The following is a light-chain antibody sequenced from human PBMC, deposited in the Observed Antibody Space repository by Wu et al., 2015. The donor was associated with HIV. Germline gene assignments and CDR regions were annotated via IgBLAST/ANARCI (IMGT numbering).Light chain of an antibody. Sequence: EIVLTQSPATLSLSPGERATLSCRASLSIGSNLAWYQQTPGQAPRLVVYGASNRATGIPARFSGSGSGTDFTLTISSLQSEDSAVYFCQQYANWPPLFSFGQGTKVEIK. CDR1: LSIGSN. CDR3: QQYANWPPLFS. J-gene: IGKJ2*03. CDR2: GAS. V-gene: IGKV3-15*01.